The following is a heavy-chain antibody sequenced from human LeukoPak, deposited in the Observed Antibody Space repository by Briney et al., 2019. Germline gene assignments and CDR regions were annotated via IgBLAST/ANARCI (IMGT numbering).Heavy chain of an antibody. Sequence: ASVKVSCKASGGTFTSYAISWVRQAPGQGLEWMGGIIPIVGTANYAQKFQGRVTNTEEESTRTAYMELSSLRSEDTAVYYWATYNWNDLNYYYGMDVWGQGTTVTVSS. V-gene: IGHV1-69*13. CDR1: GGTFTSYA. D-gene: IGHD1-1*01. CDR2: IIPIVGTA. J-gene: IGHJ6*02. CDR3: ATYNWNDLNYYYGMDV.